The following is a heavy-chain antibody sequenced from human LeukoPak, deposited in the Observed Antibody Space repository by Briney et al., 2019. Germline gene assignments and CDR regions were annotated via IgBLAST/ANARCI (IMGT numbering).Heavy chain of an antibody. Sequence: PGGSLRLSCAASGFTFSSYAVSWVRQAPGKGLEWVSAISGSGGSTYYADSVKGRFTISRDNSKNTLYLQMNSLRAEDTAVYYCAKDVDVLLWFGGLDPWGQGTLVTVSS. CDR3: AKDVDVLLWFGGLDP. V-gene: IGHV3-23*01. CDR1: GFTFSSYA. J-gene: IGHJ5*02. CDR2: ISGSGGST. D-gene: IGHD3-10*01.